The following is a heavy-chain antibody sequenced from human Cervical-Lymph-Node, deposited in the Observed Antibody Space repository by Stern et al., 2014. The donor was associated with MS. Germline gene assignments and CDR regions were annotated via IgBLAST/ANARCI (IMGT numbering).Heavy chain of an antibody. D-gene: IGHD1-1*01. J-gene: IGHJ4*02. CDR3: AREWAPGTPNFDY. CDR2: IIPIFGTA. Sequence: VQLLESGAEVKKPGSSVKVSCKASGGTFSSYAISWVRQAPGQGLEWLGGIIPIFGTANYAQKFQGRVTITADESTSTAYMELSSLRSEDTAVYYCAREWAPGTPNFDYWGQGTLVTVSS. V-gene: IGHV1-69*01. CDR1: GGTFSSYA.